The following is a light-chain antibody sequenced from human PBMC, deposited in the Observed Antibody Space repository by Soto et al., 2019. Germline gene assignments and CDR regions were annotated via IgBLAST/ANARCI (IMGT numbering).Light chain of an antibody. J-gene: IGKJ3*01. Sequence: EIVLTQSPGTLSLSPGERATLSCRASHTISSSYLAWYQQKPGQAPRLLISSTSRRATGIPDRFSGSGSGTDFTLTISRLDPEDFAVYYCHQSGSSPLTFGPGTKVDVK. CDR2: STS. V-gene: IGKV3-20*01. CDR3: HQSGSSPLT. CDR1: HTISSSY.